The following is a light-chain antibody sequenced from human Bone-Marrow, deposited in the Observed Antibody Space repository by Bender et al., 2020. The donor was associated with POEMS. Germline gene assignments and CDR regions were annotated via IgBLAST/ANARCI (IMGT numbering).Light chain of an antibody. V-gene: IGLV3-21*02. CDR3: QVWESHYDHPV. J-gene: IGLJ2*01. CDR2: DDD. Sequence: SYVLTQPPSVSVALGQTARITCGGNNIGSKSVHWYQRVPGRAPVLVMYDDDDRPSGIPERFSGANSGITATLTISGVEAGDEAGYYCQVWESHYDHPVFGGGTKLTVL. CDR1: NIGSKS.